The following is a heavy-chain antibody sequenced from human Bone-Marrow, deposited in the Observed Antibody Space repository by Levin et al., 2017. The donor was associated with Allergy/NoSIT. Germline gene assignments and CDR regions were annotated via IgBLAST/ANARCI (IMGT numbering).Heavy chain of an antibody. V-gene: IGHV3-33*01. CDR1: GFSFSSDA. D-gene: IGHD3-9*01. CDR3: ARGLLSLYPYYMAA. J-gene: IGHJ6*03. CDR2: MRYDGTNE. Sequence: LSLTCAASGFSFSSDAMLWVRQPPGKGLEWVAIMRYDGTNEYYADSVKGRFTISRDNYKNTLYLQMNSLRAEDTAVYHCARGLLSLYPYYMAAWGKGTTVTVSS.